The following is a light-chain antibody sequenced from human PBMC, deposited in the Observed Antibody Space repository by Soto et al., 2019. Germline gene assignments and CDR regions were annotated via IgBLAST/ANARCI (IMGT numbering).Light chain of an antibody. V-gene: IGLV1-47*02. J-gene: IGLJ2*01. CDR2: NDY. CDR3: AVWDDSLSGVV. Sequence: QSVLAQPPPASGTPGQRVTISCSGSTSNVGSNLASWYQQLPGSAPKLLIYNDYERPSGVPDRFSGSKSGTSASLGISGLRSEDEADYFCAVWDDSLSGVVFGGGTKLTVL. CDR1: TSNVGSNL.